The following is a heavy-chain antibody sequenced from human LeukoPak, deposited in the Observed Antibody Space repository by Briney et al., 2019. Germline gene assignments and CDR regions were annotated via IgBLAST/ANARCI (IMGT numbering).Heavy chain of an antibody. J-gene: IGHJ4*02. Sequence: GGSLRLSCAASGFTFSTYAMSWVRQAPGKGLEWVSAISGSGGSTYHADSVKGRFTISRDNSKNTLYLQMNSLRAEDTAVYYRAKMIPLWDDYWGQGTLVTVSS. CDR3: AKMIPLWDDY. CDR2: ISGSGGST. D-gene: IGHD3-10*01. V-gene: IGHV3-23*01. CDR1: GFTFSTYA.